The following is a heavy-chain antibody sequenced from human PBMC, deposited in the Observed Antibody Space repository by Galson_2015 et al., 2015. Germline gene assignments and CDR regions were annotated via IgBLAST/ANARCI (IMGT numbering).Heavy chain of an antibody. CDR1: GGSISSGSYY. Sequence: TLSLTCTVSGGSISSGSYYWSWIRQPAGKGLEWIGRIYTSGSTNYNPSLKSRVTISVDTSKNQFSLKLSSVTAADTAVYYCARDLLTTVTTGGWFGPWGQGTLVTVSS. CDR3: ARDLLTTVTTGGWFGP. D-gene: IGHD4-17*01. J-gene: IGHJ5*02. V-gene: IGHV4-61*02. CDR2: IYTSGST.